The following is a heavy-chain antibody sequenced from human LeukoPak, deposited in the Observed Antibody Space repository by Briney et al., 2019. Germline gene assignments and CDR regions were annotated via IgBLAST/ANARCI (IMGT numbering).Heavy chain of an antibody. J-gene: IGHJ5*02. CDR2: IHYSGST. CDR1: GGSISGYY. V-gene: IGHV4-59*01. CDR3: AREGQWLPDWFDP. Sequence: SETLSLTCTVSGGSISGYYWSWIRQPPGQGLEWIGYIHYSGSTDYNPSLKGRVTISLDMSKNQFSLKINSMTAADTAVYYCAREGQWLPDWFDPWDQGTLVTVSS. D-gene: IGHD6-19*01.